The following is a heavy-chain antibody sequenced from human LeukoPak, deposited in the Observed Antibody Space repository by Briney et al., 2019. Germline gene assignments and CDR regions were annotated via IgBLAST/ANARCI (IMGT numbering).Heavy chain of an antibody. CDR1: GYTFTGYY. CDR3: AREGDGSSPSVIYFDY. D-gene: IGHD1-26*01. Sequence: ASVKVSCKASGYTFTGYYIHWVRQAPGQGLEWMGWINSNSGGTNYAQKFQGRVTMTRDTSISTAYMGLRRLRSDDTAVYYCAREGDGSSPSVIYFDYWGQGTLVTVSS. V-gene: IGHV1-2*02. J-gene: IGHJ4*02. CDR2: INSNSGGT.